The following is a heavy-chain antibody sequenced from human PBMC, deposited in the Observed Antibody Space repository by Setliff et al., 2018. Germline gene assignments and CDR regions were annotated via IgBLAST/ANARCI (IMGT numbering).Heavy chain of an antibody. CDR2: VYSGGSP. D-gene: IGHD3-22*01. Sequence: SETLSLTCKVSGDSMIGYYWSWIRQPPGKGLDWIGYVYSGGSPNYSPSFKSRVTMSIDTSKNQFSLKLESVTAADTAVYYCARLYHNDNSADFRRAPFDVWGQGMMVTVSS. CDR3: ARLYHNDNSADFRRAPFDV. V-gene: IGHV4-59*01. CDR1: GDSMIGYY. J-gene: IGHJ3*01.